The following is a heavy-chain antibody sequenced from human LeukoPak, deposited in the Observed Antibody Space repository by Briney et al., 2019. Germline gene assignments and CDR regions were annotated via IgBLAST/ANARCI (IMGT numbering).Heavy chain of an antibody. Sequence: ASVKVSCKASGGTFSSYAISWVRQAPGQGLEWMGGIIPIFGTANYAQKFQGRVTITADKSTSTAYMELSSLRSEDTAVYYCARRNYYDSSGYYNYYFDYWGQGTLVTVSS. J-gene: IGHJ4*02. CDR2: IIPIFGTA. D-gene: IGHD3-22*01. V-gene: IGHV1-69*06. CDR1: GGTFSSYA. CDR3: ARRNYYDSSGYYNYYFDY.